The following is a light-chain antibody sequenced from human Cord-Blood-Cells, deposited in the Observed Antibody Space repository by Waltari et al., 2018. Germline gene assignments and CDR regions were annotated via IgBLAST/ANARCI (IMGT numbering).Light chain of an antibody. CDR3: MQGTHWPPMYT. CDR1: QSIVYSDGNTY. Sequence: DVVMPQSTLSLPVTLGPPSTISCRSSQSIVYSDGNTYLNWFQQRPGQSPRRLIYKVSNRDSGVPDRFSGSGSGTDFTLKISRVEAEDVGVYYCMQGTHWPPMYTFGQGTKLEIK. V-gene: IGKV2-30*01. CDR2: KVS. J-gene: IGKJ2*01.